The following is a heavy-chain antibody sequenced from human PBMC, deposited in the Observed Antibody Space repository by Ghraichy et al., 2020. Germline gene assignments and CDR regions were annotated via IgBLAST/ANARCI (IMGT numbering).Heavy chain of an antibody. CDR2: ISGSGDST. CDR1: GFPFRSYG. J-gene: IGHJ4*02. V-gene: IGHV3-23*01. Sequence: GGSLRLSCAASGFPFRSYGMTLVRQAPGKGLEWVSAISGSGDSTYYADSVKGRFTISRDNSKNTLYLQMNSLRAEDTAVYYCAFDFWGQGTLVTVSS. CDR3: AFDF.